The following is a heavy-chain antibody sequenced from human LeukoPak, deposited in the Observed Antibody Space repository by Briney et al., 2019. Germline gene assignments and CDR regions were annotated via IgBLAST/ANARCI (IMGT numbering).Heavy chain of an antibody. CDR3: ARGGYPFAFDI. CDR1: GNTFTNYW. CDR2: IYPGDSET. J-gene: IGHJ3*02. V-gene: IGHV5-51*01. Sequence: GESLKISCKGSGNTFTNYWIGWVRQLPGKGLEWMGIIYPGDSETRYSPSFQGQVTISADKSISTAYLQWSSLKASDTAMYYCARGGYPFAFDIWGQGTMVTVSS. D-gene: IGHD6-25*01.